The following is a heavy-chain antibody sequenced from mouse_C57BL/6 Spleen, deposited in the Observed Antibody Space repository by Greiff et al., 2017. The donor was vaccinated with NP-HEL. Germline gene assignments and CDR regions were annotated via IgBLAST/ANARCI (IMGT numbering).Heavy chain of an antibody. CDR1: GYTFTSYW. J-gene: IGHJ3*01. CDR2: IDPSDSET. CDR3: AREKEYRFAY. D-gene: IGHD5-1*01. Sequence: VQLQQPGAELVRPGSSVKLSCKASGYTFTSYWMHWVKQRPIQGLEWIGNIDPSDSETHYNQKFKEKATLTVDKSSSTAYMQLSRLTSEDSAVYNCAREKEYRFAYRGAGALGTVS. V-gene: IGHV1-52*01.